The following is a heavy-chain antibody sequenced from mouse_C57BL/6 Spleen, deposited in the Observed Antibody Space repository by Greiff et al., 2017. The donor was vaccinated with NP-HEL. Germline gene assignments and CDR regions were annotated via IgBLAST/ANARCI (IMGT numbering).Heavy chain of an antibody. J-gene: IGHJ1*03. V-gene: IGHV1-50*01. CDR2: IDPSDSYT. Sequence: QVQLQQPGAELVKPGASVKLSCKASGYTFTSYWMQWVKQRPGQGLEWIGAIDPSDSYTTYNQKFKGKATLTVDTSSSTAYMQLSSLTSEDSAVYYCARGYYGYWYLDVWGTGTTVTVSS. CDR1: GYTFTSYW. CDR3: ARGYYGYWYLDV. D-gene: IGHD1-1*01.